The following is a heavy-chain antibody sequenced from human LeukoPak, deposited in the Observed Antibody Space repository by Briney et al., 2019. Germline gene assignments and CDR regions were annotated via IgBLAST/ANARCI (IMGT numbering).Heavy chain of an antibody. CDR3: ARNNYYDSSGYVDY. CDR1: GGSISSYY. D-gene: IGHD3-22*01. CDR2: IYYSGST. V-gene: IGHV4-59*01. J-gene: IGHJ4*02. Sequence: SATLSLTCTVSGGSISSYYWSWIRQPPGKGLEWIGYIYYSGSTNYNPSLKSRVTISVDTSKNQFSLKLSSVTAADTAVYYCARNNYYDSSGYVDYWGQGTLVTVSS.